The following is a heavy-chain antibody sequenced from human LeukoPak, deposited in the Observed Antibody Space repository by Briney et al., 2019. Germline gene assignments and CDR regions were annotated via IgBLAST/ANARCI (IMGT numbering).Heavy chain of an antibody. CDR3: ARDLSPRTYYYDSSGYPLFY. CDR1: GYTFTSYG. V-gene: IGHV1-18*01. D-gene: IGHD3-22*01. Sequence: ASVKVSCKASGYTFTSYGISWVRQAPGQGLEWMRWISAYNGNTNYAQKLQGRVTMTTDTSTSTAYMELRSLRSDDTAVYYCARDLSPRTYYYDSSGYPLFYWGQGTLVTVSS. J-gene: IGHJ4*02. CDR2: ISAYNGNT.